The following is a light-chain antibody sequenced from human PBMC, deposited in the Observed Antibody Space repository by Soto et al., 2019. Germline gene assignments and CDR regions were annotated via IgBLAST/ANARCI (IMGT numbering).Light chain of an antibody. Sequence: EIVLTQSPGILSLSPGERATLSCRASQSISSTYLAWYQQKPGQAPRLLIYGASSRATGIPDRFSGSGSGTEFTLTISRLEPEDCAVCYCQQYGSSPRTFGQGSKVEIK. CDR1: QSISSTY. CDR2: GAS. V-gene: IGKV3-20*01. J-gene: IGKJ1*01. CDR3: QQYGSSPRT.